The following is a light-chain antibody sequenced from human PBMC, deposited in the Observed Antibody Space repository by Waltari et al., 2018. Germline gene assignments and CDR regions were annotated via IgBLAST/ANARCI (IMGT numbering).Light chain of an antibody. V-gene: IGKV4-1*01. CDR2: WAS. Sequence: DIVMTQSPDSLAVSLVERATINCKSSQSVLYSSNNKNYLAWYQQKPGQPPKLLIYWASTRESGVPDRFSGSGSGTDFTLTISSLQAEDVAVYYCHQYYSTPTFGPGTKVDIK. CDR1: QSVLYSSNNKNY. J-gene: IGKJ3*01. CDR3: HQYYSTPT.